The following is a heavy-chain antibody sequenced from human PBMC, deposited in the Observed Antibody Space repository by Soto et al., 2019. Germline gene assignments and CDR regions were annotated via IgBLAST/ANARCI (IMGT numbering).Heavy chain of an antibody. CDR2: ISYDGSNK. CDR1: GFTFSSYA. Sequence: PGGSLRLSCAASGFTFSSYAMHWVRQAPGKGLEWVAVISYDGSNKYYADSVKGRFTISRDNSKNTLYLQMNSLRAEDTAVYYCARDYLSTMIVVALGAFDIWGQGTMVTVSS. J-gene: IGHJ3*02. D-gene: IGHD3-22*01. CDR3: ARDYLSTMIVVALGAFDI. V-gene: IGHV3-30-3*01.